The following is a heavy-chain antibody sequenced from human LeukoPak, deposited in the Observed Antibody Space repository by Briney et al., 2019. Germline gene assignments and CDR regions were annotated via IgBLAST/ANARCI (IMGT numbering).Heavy chain of an antibody. CDR2: INHSGST. V-gene: IGHV4-34*01. Sequence: PSETLSLTCAVYGGSFSGYYWSWIRQPPGKGLEWIGEINHSGSTNYNPSLKSRVTISVDTSKNQFSLKLSSVTAADTAVYYCARVRCSGGSCYKYYYYYYYMDVWGKGTTVTVSS. D-gene: IGHD2-15*01. CDR3: ARVRCSGGSCYKYYYYYYYMDV. J-gene: IGHJ6*03. CDR1: GGSFSGYY.